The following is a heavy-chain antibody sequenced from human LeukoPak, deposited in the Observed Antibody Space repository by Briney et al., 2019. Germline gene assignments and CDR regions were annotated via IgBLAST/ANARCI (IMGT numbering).Heavy chain of an antibody. CDR3: ARGYRYPTGYFDY. V-gene: IGHV4-39*07. J-gene: IGHJ4*02. CDR2: INHSGST. Sequence: PSETPSLTCTVSGGSINSSYYYWSWIRQPPGKGLEWIGEINHSGSTNYNPSLKSRVTISVDTSKNQFSLKLSSVTAADTAMYYCARGYRYPTGYFDYWGQGTLVTVSS. CDR1: GGSINSSYYY. D-gene: IGHD5-18*01.